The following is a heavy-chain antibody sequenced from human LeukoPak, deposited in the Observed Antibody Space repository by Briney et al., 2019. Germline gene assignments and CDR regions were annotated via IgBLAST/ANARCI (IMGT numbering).Heavy chain of an antibody. V-gene: IGHV3-23*01. Sequence: PGGSLRLSCAASGFTFSSYAMSWVRQAPGKGLEWVSAISGSGGSTYYAGSVKGRFTISRDNSKNTLYLQMNSLRAEDTAVYYCAKHVGGYDYYYMDVWGKGTTVTVSS. J-gene: IGHJ6*03. CDR2: ISGSGGST. CDR3: AKHVGGYDYYYMDV. CDR1: GFTFSSYA. D-gene: IGHD3-10*02.